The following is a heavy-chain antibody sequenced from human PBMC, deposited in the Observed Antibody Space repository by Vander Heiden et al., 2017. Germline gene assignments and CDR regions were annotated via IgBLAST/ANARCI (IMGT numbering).Heavy chain of an antibody. CDR3: ARDTHCTNGVCQDY. Sequence: QGQLAQSGGGLVRLGGSLRPASAASGSTFVSYGMLWVRQAPGKGLEWVAVMWYDGSNKYYADSVKGRVTISRDNSKNTLYLQMNSLRAEDTAVYYCARDTHCTNGVCQDYWGQGTLVTVSS. CDR1: GSTFVSYG. D-gene: IGHD2-8*01. J-gene: IGHJ4*02. V-gene: IGHV3-33*01. CDR2: MWYDGSNK.